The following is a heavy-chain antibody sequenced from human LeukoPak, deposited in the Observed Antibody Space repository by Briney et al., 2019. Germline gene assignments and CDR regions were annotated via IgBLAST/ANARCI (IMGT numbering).Heavy chain of an antibody. Sequence: ASVKVSCKASGYTFTSYGISWVRQAPGQGPEWMGWISAYNGNTNYAQKLQGRVTMTTDTSTSTAYMELRSLRSDDTAVYYCARIAGYSSGPNWFDPWGQGTLVTVSS. CDR3: ARIAGYSSGPNWFDP. CDR1: GYTFTSYG. J-gene: IGHJ5*02. CDR2: ISAYNGNT. V-gene: IGHV1-18*01. D-gene: IGHD6-19*01.